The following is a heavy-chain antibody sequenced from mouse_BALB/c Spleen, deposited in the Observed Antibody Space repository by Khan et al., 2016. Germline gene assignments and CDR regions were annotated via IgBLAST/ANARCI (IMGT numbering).Heavy chain of an antibody. CDR2: ISYSGST. D-gene: IGHD4-1*01. CDR1: GYSITSDYA. CDR3: AEELCWFAY. V-gene: IGHV3-2*02. Sequence: EVQLQESGPGLVKPSQSLSLTCTVTGYSITSDYAWNWIRQFPGNKLEWMGYISYSGSTSYNPSLKSRISITRDTSKNQFFLLFNSVTTEYTATYYCAEELCWFAYWGQGTLVTVSA. J-gene: IGHJ3*01.